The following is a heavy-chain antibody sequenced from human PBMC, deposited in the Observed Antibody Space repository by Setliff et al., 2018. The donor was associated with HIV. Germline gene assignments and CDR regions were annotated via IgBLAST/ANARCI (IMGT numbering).Heavy chain of an antibody. J-gene: IGHJ4*02. CDR3: ANFGGNTISAPLDY. CDR1: GFTFDDYA. Sequence: GGSLRLSCAASGFTFDDYAMHWVRQAPGKGLEWVSSIGVSGGSTYYADSVKGRFTISRDTSKNTLYLQMNSLRAEDTAVYYCANFGGNTISAPLDYWGQGTLVTVSS. CDR2: IGVSGGST. D-gene: IGHD6-6*01. V-gene: IGHV3-23*01.